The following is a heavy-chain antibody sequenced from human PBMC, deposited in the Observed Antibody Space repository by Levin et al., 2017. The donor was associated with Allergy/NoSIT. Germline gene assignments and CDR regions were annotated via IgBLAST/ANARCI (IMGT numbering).Heavy chain of an antibody. Sequence: GGSLRLSCAASGFTFSSHGMHWVRQAPGKGLEWVAVIWYDGNTKYYADSVKGRFTISRDNSKNTVCLQMNRLRAEDTAVYYCARQMANYPGAIDIWGQGTMVTVSS. CDR1: GFTFSSHG. CDR2: IWYDGNTK. J-gene: IGHJ3*02. V-gene: IGHV3-33*01. D-gene: IGHD2-8*01. CDR3: ARQMANYPGAIDI.